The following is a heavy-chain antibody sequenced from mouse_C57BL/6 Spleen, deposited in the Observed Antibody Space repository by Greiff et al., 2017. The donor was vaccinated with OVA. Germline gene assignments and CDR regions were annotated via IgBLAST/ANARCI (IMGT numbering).Heavy chain of an antibody. CDR3: ARNYDEDY. Sequence: EVQLQQSGPELVKPGASVKISCKASGYTFTGYYMNWVKQSPEKSLEWIGEINPSTGGTTYNQKFKAKATLTVDKSSSTAYMQLKSLTSEDSAVYYCARNYDEDYWGQGTTLTVSA. D-gene: IGHD2-4*01. CDR1: GYTFTGYY. J-gene: IGHJ2*01. V-gene: IGHV1-42*01. CDR2: INPSTGGT.